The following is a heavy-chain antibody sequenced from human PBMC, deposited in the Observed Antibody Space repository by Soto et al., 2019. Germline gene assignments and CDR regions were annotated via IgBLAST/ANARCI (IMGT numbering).Heavy chain of an antibody. V-gene: IGHV4-34*01. CDR2: INHSGST. CDR1: GGSFSGYY. CDR3: ARGRIVGSTTNYYYGMDV. D-gene: IGHD1-26*01. Sequence: SETLSLTCAVYGGSFSGYYWSWIRQPPGKGLEWIGEINHSGSTNYNPSLKSRVTISVDTSKNQFSLKLSSVTAADTAVYYCARGRIVGSTTNYYYGMDVWGQGTTVTVSS. J-gene: IGHJ6*02.